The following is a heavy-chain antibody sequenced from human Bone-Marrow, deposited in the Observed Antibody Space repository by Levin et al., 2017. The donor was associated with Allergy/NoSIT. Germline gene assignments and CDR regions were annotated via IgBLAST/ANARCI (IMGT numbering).Heavy chain of an antibody. J-gene: IGHJ3*02. Sequence: LSLTFAASGFTISNYGMHWVRQAPGKGLEWVAVIWYDGTDKYNADSVKGRFTISRDNSKNTLYLQMNSLRAEDTAVYYCARHRGSNAFDIWGQGTMVTVSS. CDR2: IWYDGTDK. CDR3: ARHRGSNAFDI. V-gene: IGHV3-33*01. D-gene: IGHD1-26*01. CDR1: GFTISNYG.